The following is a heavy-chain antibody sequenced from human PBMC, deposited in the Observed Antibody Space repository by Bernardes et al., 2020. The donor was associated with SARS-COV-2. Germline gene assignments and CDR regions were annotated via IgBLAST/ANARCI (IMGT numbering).Heavy chain of an antibody. CDR3: ANAWNMDG. D-gene: IGHD1-1*01. J-gene: IGHJ6*02. Sequence: GGSLRLSCAASGFTFRNSAMSWVRQAPGKGLEWVSTFSGNTGNTYYPDSVKGRFTISRDSSKNTLYLQMDSLRADDTAIYYCANAWNMDGWGQGTTVTVSS. CDR1: GFTFRNSA. V-gene: IGHV3-23*01. CDR2: FSGNTGNT.